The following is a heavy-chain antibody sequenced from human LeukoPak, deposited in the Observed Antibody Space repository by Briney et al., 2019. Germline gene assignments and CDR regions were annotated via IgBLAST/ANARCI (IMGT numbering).Heavy chain of an antibody. J-gene: IGHJ3*02. CDR2: MNPNNGGT. Sequence: ASAEVLFYASGIRLTDYCLALVPQAPGQGLELMGWMNPNNGGTTYAQKFQGRATSTRDTSTSTAYMELSSLSSDDTAVYYCARGSFVDGGDNRPASDIWGQGTMVTVSS. CDR1: GIRLTDYC. CDR3: ARGSFVDGGDNRPASDI. D-gene: IGHD2-21*01. V-gene: IGHV1-2*02.